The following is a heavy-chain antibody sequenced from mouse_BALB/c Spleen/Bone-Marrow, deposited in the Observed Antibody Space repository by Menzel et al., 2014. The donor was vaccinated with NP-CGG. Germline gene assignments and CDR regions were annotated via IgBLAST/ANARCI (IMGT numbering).Heavy chain of an antibody. V-gene: IGHV5-9-4*01. Sequence: EVHLVESGGGLVKPGGSLKLACAASGFSFSTYAMSWVRQSPEKRLEWVATINSGGSYTYYPDTVTCRFTISRDNAKNTLYLEMSSLRSEDAAMYYCARLDSSGSNYFDYWGQGTTLTVSS. D-gene: IGHD3-2*01. CDR3: ARLDSSGSNYFDY. CDR1: GFSFSTYA. CDR2: INSGGSYT. J-gene: IGHJ2*01.